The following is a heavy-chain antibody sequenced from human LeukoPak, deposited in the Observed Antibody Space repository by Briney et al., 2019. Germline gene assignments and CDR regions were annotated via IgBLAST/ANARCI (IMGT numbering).Heavy chain of an antibody. V-gene: IGHV4-4*09. CDR3: ARHAGHYYDSRGYHPIDY. D-gene: IGHD3-22*01. CDR1: GGSISSYY. Sequence: SETLSLTCTVSGGSISSYYWSWIRQPPGKGLEWIGYIYTTGSTNYNPSLKSRVTISVDTSKNQFSLKLSSVTAADTAVYYCARHAGHYYDSRGYHPIDYWGQGTLVTVSS. J-gene: IGHJ4*02. CDR2: IYTTGST.